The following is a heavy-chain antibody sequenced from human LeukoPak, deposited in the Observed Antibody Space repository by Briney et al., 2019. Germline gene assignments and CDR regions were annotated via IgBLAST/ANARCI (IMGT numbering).Heavy chain of an antibody. D-gene: IGHD6-13*01. CDR2: IYTSGST. J-gene: IGHJ6*03. V-gene: IGHV4-4*07. CDR1: GGSISSYY. Sequence: SETLSLTCTVSGGSISSYYWSWIRQPAGKGLEWIGRIYTSGSTNYNPSLKSRVTMSVDTSKNQFSLKLSSVTAADTAVYYCARGYSSSWFSYYYMDVWGKGTTVTISS. CDR3: ARGYSSSWFSYYYMDV.